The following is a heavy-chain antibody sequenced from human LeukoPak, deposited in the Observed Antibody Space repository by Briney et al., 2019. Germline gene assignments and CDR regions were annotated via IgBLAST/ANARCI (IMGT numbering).Heavy chain of an antibody. Sequence: ASVKVSCKASGYKFTNYGISWVRQAPGQGLEWMGWISPYNGNTIYAQKLQGRVTMTTDTSTSTAYMELRSLRSDDTAVYYCASDGSYYSYYYYMDVWGKGTTVTVSS. D-gene: IGHD1-26*01. V-gene: IGHV1-18*01. CDR3: ASDGSYYSYYYYMDV. J-gene: IGHJ6*03. CDR1: GYKFTNYG. CDR2: ISPYNGNT.